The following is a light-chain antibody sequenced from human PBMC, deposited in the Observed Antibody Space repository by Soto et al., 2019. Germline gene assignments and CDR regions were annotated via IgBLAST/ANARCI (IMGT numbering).Light chain of an antibody. V-gene: IGLV1-40*01. CDR1: SSNIGAVFD. J-gene: IGLJ2*01. Sequence: QAVVTQPPSVSGAPGQRVTISCTGSSSNIGAVFDVHWYQQVPGTAPKLLIYENTKRPSGVPDRFYGSKSGTSASLAITGLQAEDEADYYCQSYDSGLSGWLFGGGTKVTVL. CDR3: QSYDSGLSGWL. CDR2: ENT.